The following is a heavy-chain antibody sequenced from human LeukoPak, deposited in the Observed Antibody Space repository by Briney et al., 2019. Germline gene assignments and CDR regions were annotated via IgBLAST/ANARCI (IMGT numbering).Heavy chain of an antibody. J-gene: IGHJ4*02. V-gene: IGHV3-23*01. D-gene: IGHD3-22*01. Sequence: GGSLRLSCAASGFTFSSYAMSWVRQAPGKGLEWVSTISGSGDNTYYADSVKGRFTISRDNSKNTLYLQMNSLRAEDTAVYYCARDLVFGYYYDSSGYWGPDYWGQGTLVTVSS. CDR3: ARDLVFGYYYDSSGYWGPDY. CDR1: GFTFSSYA. CDR2: ISGSGDNT.